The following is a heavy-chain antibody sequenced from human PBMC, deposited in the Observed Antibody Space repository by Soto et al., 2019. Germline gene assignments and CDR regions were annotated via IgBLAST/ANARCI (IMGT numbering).Heavy chain of an antibody. CDR2: ISAYNGNT. CDR3: ARVPSRVDYYYYYMEV. J-gene: IGHJ6*03. V-gene: IGHV1-18*01. Sequence: ASVKVSCKASGGTFSSYTISWVRQAPGQGLEWMGWISAYNGNTNYAQKLQGRVTMTTDTSTSTAYMELRSLRSDDTAVYYCARVPSRVDYYYYYMEVWGKGTTVTVSS. CDR1: GGTFSSYT. D-gene: IGHD2-2*01.